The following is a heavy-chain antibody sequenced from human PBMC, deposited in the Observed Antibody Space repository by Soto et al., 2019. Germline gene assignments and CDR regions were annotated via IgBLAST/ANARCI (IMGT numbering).Heavy chain of an antibody. CDR2: IHYSGST. CDR1: GGSISSYY. V-gene: IGHV4-59*01. CDR3: ARGRTPFDF. Sequence: QVQLQESGPGLVKPSETLSLSCTVSGGSISSYYWSWIRQPPGKGLEWIGYIHYSGSTNYNPSHKSRVPISVDTSKTQFSLKLTSVTAADTAVYYCARGRTPFDFWGQGTLVTVSS. J-gene: IGHJ4*02. D-gene: IGHD2-15*01.